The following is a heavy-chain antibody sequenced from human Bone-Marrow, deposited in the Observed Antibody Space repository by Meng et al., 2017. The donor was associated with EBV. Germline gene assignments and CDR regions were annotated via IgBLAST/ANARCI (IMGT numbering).Heavy chain of an antibody. J-gene: IGHJ4*02. CDR2: ISYDGSIQ. D-gene: IGHD1-7*01. CDR1: GFAFSSYA. CDR3: ARGELLEYFDY. Sequence: QVQLVESGGGVVQPGRSLRLSCAASGFAFSSYAMGWVRQAPSKGLEWVAVISYDGSIQYYADSMQGRFSISRDNSRNRLYLQMNSLRGEDTAVYYCARGELLEYFDYWGQGTLVTVAS. V-gene: IGHV3-30-3*01.